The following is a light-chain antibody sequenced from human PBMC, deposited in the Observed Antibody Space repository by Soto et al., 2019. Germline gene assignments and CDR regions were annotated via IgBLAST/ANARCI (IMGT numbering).Light chain of an antibody. Sequence: QSALTQPASVSGSLGQSISISCSGTSSNIGGYSYVSWYQQHPGKAPKLMIYEVTYRPSGVSSRFSGSKSGNTASLTISGLQAEDEADYYCSSYTSSSTWVFGGGTKLTVL. CDR1: SSNIGGYSY. CDR2: EVT. CDR3: SSYTSSSTWV. V-gene: IGLV2-14*01. J-gene: IGLJ3*02.